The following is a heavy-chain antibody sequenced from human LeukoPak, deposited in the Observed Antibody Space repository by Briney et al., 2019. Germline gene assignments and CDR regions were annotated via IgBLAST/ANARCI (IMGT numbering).Heavy chain of an antibody. CDR1: GAPISHYY. J-gene: IGHJ4*02. V-gene: IGHV4-59*01. CDR3: ARIYSRVYREIDY. Sequence: SETQSLTCSVSGAPISHYYWTWIRQSPGKGLEWLGFFDYPGSPKYNPSLKSRVTMSVQTSKKELSLRLNSATAADRAGSFLARIYSRVYREIDYWGQRALVTVSS. D-gene: IGHD5/OR15-5a*01. CDR2: FDYPGSP.